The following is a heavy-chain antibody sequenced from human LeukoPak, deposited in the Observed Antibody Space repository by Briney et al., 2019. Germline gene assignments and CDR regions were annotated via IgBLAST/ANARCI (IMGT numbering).Heavy chain of an antibody. CDR3: ARHAQQAVAGKGSWFDP. CDR2: IYPGDSDT. J-gene: IGHJ5*02. D-gene: IGHD6-19*01. V-gene: IGHV5-51*01. CDR1: GYSFTSYW. Sequence: GESLKISCKGSGYSFTSYWIGWVRQMPGKGLEWMGIIYPGDSDTRYSPSFQGQVTISADKSISTAYLQWSSLKASDTAMYYCARHAQQAVAGKGSWFDPGGQGTLVTVSS.